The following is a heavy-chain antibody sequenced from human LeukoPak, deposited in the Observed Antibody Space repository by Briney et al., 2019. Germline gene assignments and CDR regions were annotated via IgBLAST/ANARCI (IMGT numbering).Heavy chain of an antibody. CDR1: GGTFSSYA. Sequence: GASVKVSCKASGGTFSSYAISWVRQAPGQGLEWMGRIIPILGIANYAQKFQGRVTITADKSTSTAYMELRSLRSDDTAVYYCARDGDYDFWSGHFYYYYMDVWGKGTTVTVSS. CDR2: IIPILGIA. D-gene: IGHD3-3*01. CDR3: ARDGDYDFWSGHFYYYYMDV. J-gene: IGHJ6*03. V-gene: IGHV1-69*04.